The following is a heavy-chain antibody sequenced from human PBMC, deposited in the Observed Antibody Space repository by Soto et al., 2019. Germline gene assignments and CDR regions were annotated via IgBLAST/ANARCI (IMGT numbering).Heavy chain of an antibody. Sequence: GASVKVSCKASGYTFTSYAMHWVRQAPGQRLEWMGWINAGNGNTKYSQKFQGRVTITRDTSASTAYMELSSLRSEDTAVYYCARAVAVAADFDYWGQRTLVTVSS. CDR2: INAGNGNT. J-gene: IGHJ4*02. CDR3: ARAVAVAADFDY. V-gene: IGHV1-3*01. CDR1: GYTFTSYA. D-gene: IGHD6-19*01.